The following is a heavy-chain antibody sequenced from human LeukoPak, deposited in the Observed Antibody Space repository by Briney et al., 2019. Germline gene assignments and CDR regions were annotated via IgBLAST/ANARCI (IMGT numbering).Heavy chain of an antibody. D-gene: IGHD2-15*01. V-gene: IGHV3-66*01. CDR1: GFTVSSNY. Sequence: GGSLRLSCAASGFTVSSNYMSWVRQAPGKGLEWVSVIYSGGSTYYADSVKGRFTISRDNSKNTLYLQMNSLRAEDTAVYYCARSVRGGKVYYFDNWGQGTLVSVAS. CDR2: IYSGGST. CDR3: ARSVRGGKVYYFDN. J-gene: IGHJ4*02.